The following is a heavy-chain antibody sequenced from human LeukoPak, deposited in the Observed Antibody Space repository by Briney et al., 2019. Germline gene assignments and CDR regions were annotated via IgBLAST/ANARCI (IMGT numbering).Heavy chain of an antibody. CDR3: ARDQFRDSGGY. J-gene: IGHJ4*02. D-gene: IGHD2-15*01. CDR2: ISYDGSNK. V-gene: IGHV3-30-3*01. Sequence: PGRSLRLSCAASGFTFSSYAMHWVRQAPGKGLEWVAVISYDGSNKYYADSVKGRFTISRDNSKNTLYLQMNSLRAEDTAVYYCARDQFRDSGGYWGQGTLVTVSS. CDR1: GFTFSSYA.